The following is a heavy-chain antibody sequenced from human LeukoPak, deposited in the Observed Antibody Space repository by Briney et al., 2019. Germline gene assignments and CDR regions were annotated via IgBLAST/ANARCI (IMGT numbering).Heavy chain of an antibody. J-gene: IGHJ4*02. CDR1: GYTFSSYY. V-gene: IGHV1-2*02. Sequence: ASVKVSCKASGYTFSSYYIHWVRQAPGQGLEWMGGIKPNSGGTNYAQKFEGRVTMTRDTSISTVYMDLSGLRFDDTAVYYCARVRTPYYDIPGFDYEAAYWGQGILITVSS. D-gene: IGHD3-22*01. CDR2: IKPNSGGT. CDR3: ARVRTPYYDIPGFDYEAAY.